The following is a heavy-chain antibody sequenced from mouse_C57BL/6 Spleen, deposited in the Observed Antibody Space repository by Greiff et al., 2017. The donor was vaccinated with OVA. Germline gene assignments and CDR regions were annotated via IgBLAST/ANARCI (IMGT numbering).Heavy chain of an antibody. CDR3: ARDTTRYVDY. CDR2: INPNNGGT. V-gene: IGHV1-22*01. Sequence: EVQLQQSGPELVKPGASVKMSCKASGYTFTDYNMHWVKQSHGKSLEWIGYINPNNGGTSYNQKFKGKATLTVNKSSSTAYIELRSRTSEDAAVYYCARDTTRYVDYWGKGTTLTVSS. CDR1: GYTFTDYN. J-gene: IGHJ2*01. D-gene: IGHD1-1*01.